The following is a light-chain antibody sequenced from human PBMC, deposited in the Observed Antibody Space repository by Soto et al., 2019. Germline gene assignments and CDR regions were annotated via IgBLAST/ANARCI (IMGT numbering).Light chain of an antibody. CDR1: RSNIGNNA. V-gene: IGLV1-44*01. Sequence: QSVLTQPPSASGTPGQRVTISCSGSRSNIGNNAVSWYQHFPGTAPKLLISNNNQRPSGVPDRFSGSKSGTSASLASSGLQSEDEADYYCATWDDSLNARGVFGGGTKLTVL. CDR3: ATWDDSLNARGV. CDR2: NNN. J-gene: IGLJ3*02.